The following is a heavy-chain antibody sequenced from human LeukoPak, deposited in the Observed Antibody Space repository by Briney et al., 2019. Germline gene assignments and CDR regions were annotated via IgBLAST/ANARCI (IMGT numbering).Heavy chain of an antibody. CDR2: IIQDGSEK. D-gene: IGHD3-16*01. CDR1: GFTFSSYW. CDR3: ATDSFSFGDLNPGP. J-gene: IGHJ5*02. V-gene: IGHV3-7*01. Sequence: PGGSLRLSCAASGFTFSSYWMSWVRQAPGKGLEWVAHIIQDGSEKYYVDSVRGRFTISRDNAKSSLYLQMTNLRAEDTAVYYCATDSFSFGDLNPGPWGQGTLVTVSS.